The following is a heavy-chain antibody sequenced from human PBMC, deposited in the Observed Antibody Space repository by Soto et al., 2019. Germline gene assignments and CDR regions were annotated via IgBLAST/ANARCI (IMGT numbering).Heavy chain of an antibody. J-gene: IGHJ4*02. CDR3: ARLGHPGH. CDR2: VIPILGTA. CDR1: GGSLRNSV. Sequence: QVQLVQSGAEGKKPGSSVKVSCTASGGSLRNSVISWVRQAPAQRLEWMGGVIPILGTANYAQKFQGRVTMTADEATSTAYMDLSSLSPDDKAVYYCARLGHPGHWGPGTLVIVSS. V-gene: IGHV1-69*01.